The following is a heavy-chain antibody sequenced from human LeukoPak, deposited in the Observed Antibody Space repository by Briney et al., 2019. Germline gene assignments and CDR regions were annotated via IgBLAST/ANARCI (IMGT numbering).Heavy chain of an antibody. CDR2: IYTSGST. V-gene: IGHV4-61*02. D-gene: IGHD1-26*01. J-gene: IGHJ4*02. Sequence: SETLSLTCTVSGVSISSSDYFWSWIRQPAGKGLEWIGRIYTSGSTNYNPSLKSRVTISVDTSKNQFSLKLSSVTAADTAVYYCARDSHSTYSGSSYWGQGTLVTVSS. CDR3: ARDSHSTYSGSSY. CDR1: GVSISSSDYF.